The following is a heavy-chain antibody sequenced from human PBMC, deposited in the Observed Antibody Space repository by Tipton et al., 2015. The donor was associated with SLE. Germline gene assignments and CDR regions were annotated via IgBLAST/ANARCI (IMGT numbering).Heavy chain of an antibody. CDR2: IYDSKTT. D-gene: IGHD2-15*01. CDR3: ARGVTRGRSFDI. V-gene: IGHV4-31*03. CDR1: GGSISTYF. J-gene: IGHJ4*02. Sequence: TLSLTCTVSGGSISTYFWSWIRQHPGKGLEWIGYIYDSKTTYYNPTPKSRVTISVDTSKNQLSLNLSSVTVADTAVYYCARGVTRGRSFDIWGQGTLVTVSS.